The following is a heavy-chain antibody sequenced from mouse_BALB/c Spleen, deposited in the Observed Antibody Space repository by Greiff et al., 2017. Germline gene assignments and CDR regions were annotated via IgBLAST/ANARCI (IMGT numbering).Heavy chain of an antibody. V-gene: IGHV5-15*02. J-gene: IGHJ2*01. D-gene: IGHD1-1*02. CDR3: ASDGGWYFDY. CDR2: ISNLAYSI. Sequence: DVMLVESGGGLVQPGGSRKLSCAASGFTFSDYGMAWVRQAPGKGPEWVAFISNLAYSIYYADTVTGRFTISRENAKNTLYLEMSSLRSEDTAMYYCASDGGWYFDYWGQGTTLTVSS. CDR1: GFTFSDYG.